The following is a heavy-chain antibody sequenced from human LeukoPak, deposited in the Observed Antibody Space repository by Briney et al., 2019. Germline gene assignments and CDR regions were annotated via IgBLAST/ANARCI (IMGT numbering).Heavy chain of an antibody. CDR1: GTIFSTHD. V-gene: IGHV3-9*01. J-gene: IGHJ4*02. CDR2: ISWNSDSI. CDR3: AKLNVDTAMAYDY. Sequence: GGSLRLSCVASGTIFSTHDMHWVRQVGGKRLEWVSGISWNSDSIGYADSVKGRFTISRDNAKNSLYLQMNSLRAEDTALYYCAKLNVDTAMAYDYWGQGTLVTVSS. D-gene: IGHD5-18*01.